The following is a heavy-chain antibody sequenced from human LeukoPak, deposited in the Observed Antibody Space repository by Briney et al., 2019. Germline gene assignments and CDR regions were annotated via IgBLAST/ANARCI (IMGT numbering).Heavy chain of an antibody. CDR2: ISYDGSNK. CDR1: GFTFSSYA. J-gene: IGHJ4*02. CDR3: ARDQGLAGSGSYYTARTKLDY. Sequence: PGGSLRLSCAASGFTFSSYAMHWVRQAPGKGLEWVAVISYDGSNKYYADSVKGRFTISRDNSKNTLYLQMNSLRAEDTAVYYCARDQGLAGSGSYYTARTKLDYWGQGTLVTVSS. V-gene: IGHV3-30-3*01. D-gene: IGHD3-10*01.